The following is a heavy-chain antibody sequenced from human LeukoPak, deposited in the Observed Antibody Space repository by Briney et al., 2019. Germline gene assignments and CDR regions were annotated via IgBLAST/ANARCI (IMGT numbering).Heavy chain of an antibody. CDR2: IYYSGST. J-gene: IGHJ2*01. CDR3: AREYYSNSYDYWYFDL. D-gene: IGHD6-13*01. CDR1: GGSIRSYY. Sequence: PSETLSLTCTVSGGSIRSYYWSWIRQHPGKGLEGIADIYYSGSTNYNPSLKSRVTISVDTSKNQFSLKLSSVTAADTAVYYCAREYYSNSYDYWYFDLWGRGTLVTVSS. V-gene: IGHV4-59*01.